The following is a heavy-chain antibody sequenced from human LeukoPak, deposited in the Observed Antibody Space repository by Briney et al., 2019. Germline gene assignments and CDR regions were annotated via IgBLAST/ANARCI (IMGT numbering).Heavy chain of an antibody. V-gene: IGHV1-18*01. D-gene: IGHD6-13*01. CDR1: GYTFTSYG. CDR3: ARDSLGIAAAGTIDY. J-gene: IGHJ4*02. CDR2: ISAYNGNT. Sequence: GASVKVSCKASGYTFTSYGISWVRQAPGQGLEWMGWISAYNGNTNYAQKLQGRVTMTTDTSTSTAYMELRSLRSDDTAVYYCARDSLGIAAAGTIDYWGQGTLVTVSS.